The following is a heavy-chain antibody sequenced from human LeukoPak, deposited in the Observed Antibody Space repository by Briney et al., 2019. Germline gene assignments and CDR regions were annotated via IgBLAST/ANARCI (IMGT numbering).Heavy chain of an antibody. CDR1: GYTFTSYY. CDR3: ARDYMITFGGVNWFDP. D-gene: IGHD3-16*01. J-gene: IGHJ5*02. Sequence: ASVKVSCKASGYTFTSYYMHWVRQAPGQGLEWMGIINPSGGSTSYAQKFQGRVTMTRDTSTSTVYMELSSLRPEDTAVYYCARDYMITFGGVNWFDPWGQGTLVTVSS. CDR2: INPSGGST. V-gene: IGHV1-46*01.